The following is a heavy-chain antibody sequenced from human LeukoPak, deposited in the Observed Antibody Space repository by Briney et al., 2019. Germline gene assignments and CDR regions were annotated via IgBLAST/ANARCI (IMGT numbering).Heavy chain of an antibody. V-gene: IGHV4-34*09. J-gene: IGHJ4*02. CDR3: ARVRPYYYDSSGYQ. CDR2: IYYSGST. D-gene: IGHD3-22*01. CDR1: GGSFSGYY. Sequence: SETLSLTCAVYGGSFSGYYWSWIRQPPGKGLEWIGYIYYSGSTYYNPSLKSRVTISVDTSKNQFSLKLSSVTAADTAVYYCARVRPYYYDSSGYQWGQGTLVTVSS.